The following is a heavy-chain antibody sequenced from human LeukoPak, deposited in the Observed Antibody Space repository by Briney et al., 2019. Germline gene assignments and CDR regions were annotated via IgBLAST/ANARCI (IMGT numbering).Heavy chain of an antibody. J-gene: IGHJ4*02. D-gene: IGHD4-17*01. CDR3: ARLRQTTVTTYYFDY. Sequence: GESLKISCKGSGYSFTSYWIGWVHQMPGKGLEWMGIIYPGDSDTRYSPSFQGQVTISADKSISTAYLQWSSLKASDTAMYYCARLRQTTVTTYYFDYWGQGTLVTVSS. V-gene: IGHV5-51*07. CDR1: GYSFTSYW. CDR2: IYPGDSDT.